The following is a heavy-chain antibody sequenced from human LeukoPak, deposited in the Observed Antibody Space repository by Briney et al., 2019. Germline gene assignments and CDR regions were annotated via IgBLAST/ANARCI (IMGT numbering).Heavy chain of an antibody. Sequence: GGSLRLSCAASGFTFSSYSMNWVRQAPGKGLEWVSSISSSSSYIYYADSVKGRFTISRDNAKNSLYLQMNSLRAEDTAVYYCAREYYDYVWGSYRFYYFDYWGQGTLVTVSS. CDR1: GFTFSSYS. D-gene: IGHD3-16*02. V-gene: IGHV3-21*01. CDR2: ISSSSSYI. CDR3: AREYYDYVWGSYRFYYFDY. J-gene: IGHJ4*02.